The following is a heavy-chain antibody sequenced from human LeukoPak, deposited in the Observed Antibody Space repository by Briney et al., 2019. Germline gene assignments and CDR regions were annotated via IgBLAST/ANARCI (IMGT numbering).Heavy chain of an antibody. CDR1: GDSVSSNSAA. CDR2: TYYRSKWYN. J-gene: IGHJ4*02. V-gene: IGHV6-1*01. Sequence: SQTLSLTCAISGDSVSSNSAAWNWIRQSPSRGLEWLGRTYYRSKWYNDYAVSVKSRITINPDTSKNQFSLQLNSVTPEDTAVYYCARRYIDDAWYSYGYGHFDYWGQGTLVTVSS. D-gene: IGHD5-18*01. CDR3: ARRYIDDAWYSYGYGHFDY.